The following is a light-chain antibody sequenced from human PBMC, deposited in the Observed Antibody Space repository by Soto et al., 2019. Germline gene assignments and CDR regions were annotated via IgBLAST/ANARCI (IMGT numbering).Light chain of an antibody. CDR3: SSYASSDTWL. CDR2: DVT. Sequence: QFALTQPASVSGSPGQSITISCTGTSSDIGGYNYVSWYRQYTGKAPELIIYDVTNRPSGVSNRFSGSKSGNTASLTISGLQTEDEADYYCSSYASSDTWLFGGGTKLTVL. CDR1: SSDIGGYNY. J-gene: IGLJ3*02. V-gene: IGLV2-14*03.